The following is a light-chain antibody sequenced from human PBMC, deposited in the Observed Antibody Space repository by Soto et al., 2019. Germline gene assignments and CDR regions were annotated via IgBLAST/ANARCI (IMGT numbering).Light chain of an antibody. J-gene: IGKJ2*01. V-gene: IGKV1-39*01. CDR1: QTIDNF. CDR2: SAS. Sequence: DIEMTQSPSPLSASVGDRVIITCRASQTIDNFLNWYQQQPGKAPKPLIYSASSLQSDVPTRFRGSGSGTDFTITVSSLQPEDFATYYCQQSYNPPYTFGRGTKLE. CDR3: QQSYNPPYT.